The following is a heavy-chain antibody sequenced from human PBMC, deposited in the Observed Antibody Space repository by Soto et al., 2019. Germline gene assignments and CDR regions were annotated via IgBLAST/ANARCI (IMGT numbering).Heavy chain of an antibody. V-gene: IGHV4-30-2*01. Sequence: PSETLSLTCAVSGGSISSGGYTWTWIRQPPGQGLEWIGYTYHSGSPYYNPSLKSRVTISVDTSKNQFSLKLSSVTAADTAVYYCARDGRGPTVTTIFSGGGYYGMDVWGQGTTVTVSS. J-gene: IGHJ6*02. CDR1: GGSISSGGYT. CDR2: TYHSGSP. CDR3: ARDGRGPTVTTIFSGGGYYGMDV. D-gene: IGHD4-17*01.